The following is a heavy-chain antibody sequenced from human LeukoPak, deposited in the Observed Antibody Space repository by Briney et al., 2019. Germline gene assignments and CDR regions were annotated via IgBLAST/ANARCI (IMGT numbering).Heavy chain of an antibody. Sequence: RGSLRLSCAASVFTFSSYWMNWVRQAPGKGLAWVSTIKSDESWTTYADSVKGRFTISRDNAKNTLYLQMNSLRDEDTAVYFCVRETAYRFDLWGQGTLVIVSS. CDR2: IKSDESWT. J-gene: IGHJ5*02. CDR3: VRETAYRFDL. CDR1: VFTFSSYW. D-gene: IGHD1-1*01. V-gene: IGHV3-74*01.